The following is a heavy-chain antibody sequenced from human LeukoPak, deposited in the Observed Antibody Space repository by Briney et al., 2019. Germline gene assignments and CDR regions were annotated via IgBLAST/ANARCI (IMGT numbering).Heavy chain of an antibody. CDR3: ASRGVRYSSGWYGAFDI. D-gene: IGHD6-19*01. J-gene: IGHJ3*02. CDR1: GGSISSYY. Sequence: SETLSLTCTVSGGSISSYYWSWIRQPPGKGLEWIEYICYSGSTNYNPSLKSRVTISVDTSKNQFSLKLSSVTAADTAVYYCASRGVRYSSGWYGAFDIWGQGTMVTVSS. CDR2: ICYSGST. V-gene: IGHV4-59*01.